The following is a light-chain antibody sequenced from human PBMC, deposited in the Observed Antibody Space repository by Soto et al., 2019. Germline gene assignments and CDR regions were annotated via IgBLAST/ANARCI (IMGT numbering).Light chain of an antibody. Sequence: QSVLTQPPSVSGAPGQRVTISCTGSSSNIGAGYDVHWYQQLPGTAPKLLIYGNSNRPSGVPDRFSGSKSGTSASLAITGLQAEDEADYYCQSYDSNLSGVVVFGGGTQLTVL. CDR1: SSNIGAGYD. J-gene: IGLJ2*01. CDR2: GNS. CDR3: QSYDSNLSGVVV. V-gene: IGLV1-40*01.